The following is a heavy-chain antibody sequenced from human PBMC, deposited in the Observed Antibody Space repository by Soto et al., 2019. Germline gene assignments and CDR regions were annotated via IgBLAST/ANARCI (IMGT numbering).Heavy chain of an antibody. CDR1: GFTFSSYG. CDR3: ARDSGPYSSGYYYVSGMDV. D-gene: IGHD3-22*01. V-gene: IGHV3-33*01. J-gene: IGHJ6*02. Sequence: GGSLRLSCAASGFTFSSYGMHWVRQAPGKGLEWVAVIWYDGSNKYYADSVKGRFTISRDNSKNTLYLQMNSLRAEDTAVYYCARDSGPYSSGYYYVSGMDVWGQGTTVTVSS. CDR2: IWYDGSNK.